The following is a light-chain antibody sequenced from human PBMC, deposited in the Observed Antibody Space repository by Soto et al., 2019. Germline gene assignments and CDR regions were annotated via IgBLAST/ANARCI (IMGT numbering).Light chain of an antibody. V-gene: IGKV3-20*01. CDR2: GAS. CDR3: QQYGSSALT. J-gene: IGKJ4*01. CDR1: QSVSSIY. Sequence: EIVLTQSPGTLSLSPGERAALSGRSSQSVSSIYLAWYQQKPGQAPRLLIYGASSRPTGIPDRFSGSGSGTDFTLTISRLEPEDFAVYYCQQYGSSALTFGGGTKVDIK.